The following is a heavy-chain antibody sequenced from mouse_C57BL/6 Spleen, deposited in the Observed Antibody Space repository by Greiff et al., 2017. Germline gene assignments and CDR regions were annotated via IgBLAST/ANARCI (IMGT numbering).Heavy chain of an antibody. CDR1: GFTFSDYG. V-gene: IGHV5-17*01. CDR3: ARYYYGSSYGYFDG. D-gene: IGHD1-1*01. J-gene: IGHJ1*03. Sequence: VQVVESGGGFVKPGGSLKLSCAASGFTFSDYGMHWVRQAPEKGLEWVAYISSGSSTIYYADTVKGRFTISRDNAKNTLFLQMTSLRSEDAAMYDCARYYYGSSYGYFDGWGTGTTVAVST. CDR2: ISSGSSTI.